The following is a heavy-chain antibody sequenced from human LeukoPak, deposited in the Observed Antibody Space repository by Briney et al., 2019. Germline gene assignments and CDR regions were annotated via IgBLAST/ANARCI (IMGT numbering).Heavy chain of an antibody. D-gene: IGHD2-15*01. V-gene: IGHV1-8*01. CDR3: ARGLPVAARHRGLNWFDP. Sequence: ASVKVSCNASGYTFTSYDINWVRQATGQGHEWMGWMNPNSGITGYAQKFQGRVTMNTNTSISTAYMELSSLRSEDTAVYYCARGLPVAARHRGLNWFDPWGQGTLVTVSS. CDR1: GYTFTSYD. CDR2: MNPNSGIT. J-gene: IGHJ5*02.